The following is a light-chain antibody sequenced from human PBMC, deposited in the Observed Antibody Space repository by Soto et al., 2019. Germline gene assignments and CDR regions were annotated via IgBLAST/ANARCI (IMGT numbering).Light chain of an antibody. CDR3: QQYNDWPRT. CDR1: QSVGSY. V-gene: IGKV3-15*01. CDR2: GAS. J-gene: IGKJ1*01. Sequence: ETVMTQSPATLSVSPGERATLSCRASQSVGSYLAWYQHKPGQSPRLLISGASARATGIPARFSGSGSGTEFALTISSLQSEDFAVYYCQQYNDWPRTFGQGTKVEV.